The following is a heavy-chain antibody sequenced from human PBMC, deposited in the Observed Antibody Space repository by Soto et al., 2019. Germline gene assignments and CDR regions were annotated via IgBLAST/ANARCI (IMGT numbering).Heavy chain of an antibody. CDR1: GGSISNAAYS. J-gene: IGHJ4*02. V-gene: IGHV4-30-2*01. CDR2: IYPSGMP. Sequence: QLQLQESGSGLVKPSHTLSLTCTVSGGSISNAAYSWSWIRQPPGKGLEWIGYIYPSGMPFYNPSLRSRVTISIDRSNDQFSLNLKSVTAADTAVYYRARERGGYGLFDSWGQGTLVTVSS. D-gene: IGHD5-18*01. CDR3: ARERGGYGLFDS.